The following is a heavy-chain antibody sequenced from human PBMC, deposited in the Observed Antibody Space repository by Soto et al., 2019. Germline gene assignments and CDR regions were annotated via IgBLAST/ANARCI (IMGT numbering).Heavy chain of an antibody. CDR2: ISSSSSTI. CDR3: ARDNSSLYYYEFDSSGPYAFDI. J-gene: IGHJ3*02. V-gene: IGHV3-48*02. D-gene: IGHD3-22*01. CDR1: GFTFSSYS. Sequence: PVGSLRLSCAASGFTFSSYSMNWVRQAPGKGLEWVSYISSSSSTIYYADSVKGRFTISRDNAKNSLYLQMNSLRDEDTAVYYCARDNSSLYYYEFDSSGPYAFDIWGQGTMVTV.